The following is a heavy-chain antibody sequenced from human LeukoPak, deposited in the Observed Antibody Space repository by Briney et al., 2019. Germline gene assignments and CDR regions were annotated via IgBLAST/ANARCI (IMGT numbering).Heavy chain of an antibody. CDR1: GFTLSDYY. Sequence: PGGSLRLSCAASGFTLSDYYMSWIRQAPGKGLEWVSSITVSHHSIFYADSVKGRFTISRDNANNSLYLHMNSLTVEDTAVYYCARDFTRWVEWRDYGSGPTLFDFWGQGTLVTVSS. D-gene: IGHD3-10*01. CDR3: ARDFTRWVEWRDYGSGPTLFDF. V-gene: IGHV3-11*04. J-gene: IGHJ4*02. CDR2: ITVSHHSI.